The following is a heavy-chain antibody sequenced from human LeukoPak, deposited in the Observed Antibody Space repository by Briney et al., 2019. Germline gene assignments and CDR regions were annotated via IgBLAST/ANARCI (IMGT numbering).Heavy chain of an antibody. J-gene: IGHJ4*02. D-gene: IGHD6-13*01. V-gene: IGHV4-59*12. CDR1: GGSISSYY. Sequence: SETLSLTCTVSGGSISSYYWSWIRQPPGKGLEWIGYIYYSGSTNYNPSLKSRVTISVDKSKNQFSLKLSSVTAADTAVYYCARPSAAGTLDYWGQGTLVTVSS. CDR2: IYYSGST. CDR3: ARPSAAGTLDY.